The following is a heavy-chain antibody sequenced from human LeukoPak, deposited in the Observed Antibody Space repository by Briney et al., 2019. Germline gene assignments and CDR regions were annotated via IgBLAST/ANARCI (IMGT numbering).Heavy chain of an antibody. CDR3: ARPLKTYYYYYMDV. CDR2: INHSGST. V-gene: IGHV4-34*01. Sequence: SETLSLTCAVYGRSFSGYYWSWIRQPPGKGLEWIGEINHSGSTNYNPSLKSRVTISVDTSKNQFSLKLSSVTAADTAVYYCARPLKTYYYYYMDVWGKGTTVTISS. J-gene: IGHJ6*03. CDR1: GRSFSGYY.